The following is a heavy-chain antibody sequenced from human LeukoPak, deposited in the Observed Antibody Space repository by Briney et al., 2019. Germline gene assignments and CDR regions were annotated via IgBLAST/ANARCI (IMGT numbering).Heavy chain of an antibody. J-gene: IGHJ5*02. D-gene: IGHD2-2*01. CDR2: INPNSGGT. Sequence: ASVKVSCKASGYTFTGYYMYWVRQAPGQGLEWMGWINPNSGGTNYAQKFQGGVTMTRDTSISTAYMELSRLRSDDTAVYYCARSVVPAAASWFDPWGQGTLVTVSS. CDR1: GYTFTGYY. CDR3: ARSVVPAAASWFDP. V-gene: IGHV1-2*02.